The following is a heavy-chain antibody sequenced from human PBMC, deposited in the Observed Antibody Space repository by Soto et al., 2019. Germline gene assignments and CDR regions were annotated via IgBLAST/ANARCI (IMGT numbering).Heavy chain of an antibody. Sequence: QVQLQESGPGLVKPSQTLSLTCTVSGGSISSGGYYWSWIRQHPGKGLEWIGYIYYSGSTYYKPSLKSRVTISVDTSKNQFSLXXXXXXXXXXXXXXXXXXXXPXGRGTLVTVSS. V-gene: IGHV4-31*03. J-gene: IGHJ5*02. CDR3: XXXXXXP. CDR2: IYYSGST. CDR1: GGSISSGGYY.